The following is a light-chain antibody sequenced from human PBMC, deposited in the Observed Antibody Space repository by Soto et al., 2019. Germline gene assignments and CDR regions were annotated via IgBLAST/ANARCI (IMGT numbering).Light chain of an antibody. Sequence: ENVLTQSPGTLSLSPGERAPLSCRASRSIGRGTLAWYRQKPGHAPRLITYGTSSRATGIPDRFSGSGSGTDFTLTISRLEPEDFAVYYCQQFGSSWLTFGQGTKVEFK. V-gene: IGKV3-20*01. CDR2: GTS. CDR1: RSIGRGT. J-gene: IGKJ1*01. CDR3: QQFGSSWLT.